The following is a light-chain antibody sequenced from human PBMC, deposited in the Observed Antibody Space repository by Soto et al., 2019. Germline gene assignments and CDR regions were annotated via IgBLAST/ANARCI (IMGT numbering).Light chain of an antibody. CDR1: SSNIVSYS. V-gene: IGLV1-44*01. CDR2: SDN. CDR3: ASWDDSLNGPV. J-gene: IGLJ3*02. Sequence: QSVLTQPPSASGTPGQRVTMSCSGSSSNIVSYSVSWYRHLPGTAPKLLIYSDNQRPSGVPDRFSGSKSGTSASLAISGLQSEDEADYYCASWDDSLNGPVFGGGTKLTVL.